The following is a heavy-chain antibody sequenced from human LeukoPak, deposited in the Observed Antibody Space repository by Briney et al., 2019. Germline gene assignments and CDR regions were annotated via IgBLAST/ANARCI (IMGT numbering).Heavy chain of an antibody. CDR2: VNRDGSET. CDR3: ARDSGYHYDKFDC. CDR1: GFALSSHW. Sequence: PGGSLRLSCAASGFALSSHWMTWVRQVPGRGPEWVANVNRDGSETYYLDSVKGRFTISKDNAKNSLYLQMNSLRVEDTAVYYCARDSGYHYDKFDCWGQGTLVTVSS. V-gene: IGHV3-7*01. J-gene: IGHJ4*02. D-gene: IGHD3-22*01.